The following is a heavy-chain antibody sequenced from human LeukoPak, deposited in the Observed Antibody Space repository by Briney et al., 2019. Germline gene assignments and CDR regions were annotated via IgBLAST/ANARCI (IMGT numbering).Heavy chain of an antibody. V-gene: IGHV4-39*01. CDR1: GGPISSNTYY. Sequence: PSETLSLTCTVSGGPISSNTYYWAWLRQAPGKGLEWIGNINYDGSTYYIPSLRGRVTMSVDTAKSQFSLKLISLTAADTAVYYCARHPSALNWFEIWGQGILVTVSS. J-gene: IGHJ5*02. CDR2: INYDGST. CDR3: ARHPSALNWFEI.